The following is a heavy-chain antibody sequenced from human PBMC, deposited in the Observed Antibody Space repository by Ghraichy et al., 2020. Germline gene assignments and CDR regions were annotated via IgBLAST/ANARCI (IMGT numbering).Heavy chain of an antibody. J-gene: IGHJ5*01. CDR3: ARPSSTITVGTARVFDS. V-gene: IGHV4-59*01. D-gene: IGHD5-24*01. CDR1: GGSIDSFY. Sequence: PETLSLTCVVSGGSIDSFYWSWIRQPPGEGLEWIGHVYYSGSTDYNPSLKSRVTISVDTSKKQFSLKLTSVTAADTAIYFCARPSSTITVGTARVFDSWGQGILVTVAS. CDR2: VYYSGST.